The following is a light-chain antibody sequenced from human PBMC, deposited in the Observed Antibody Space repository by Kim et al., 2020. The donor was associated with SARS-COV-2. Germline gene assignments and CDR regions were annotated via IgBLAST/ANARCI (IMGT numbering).Light chain of an antibody. CDR1: NSDIGGYNY. J-gene: IGLJ2*01. CDR2: DVT. CDR3: SSYTSSSTLKV. Sequence: QSALTQPASVSGSPGQSITISCTGSNSDIGGYNYVYVSWYQHHPGKAPKLMIYDVTKRPSGVSNRFSGSKSGNTASLTISGLRAEDEADYYCSSYTSSSTLKVFGGGTKLTVL. V-gene: IGLV2-14*03.